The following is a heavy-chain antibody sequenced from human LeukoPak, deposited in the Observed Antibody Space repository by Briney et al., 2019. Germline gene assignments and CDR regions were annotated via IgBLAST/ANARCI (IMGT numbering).Heavy chain of an antibody. D-gene: IGHD5-18*01. CDR1: GFTFSTYS. Sequence: GGSLRLSCAGSGFTFSTYSMNWVRLAPGKGLEWVSSISSSSSYIYYADSVKGRFTISRDNAKNSLYLQMNSLRAEDTAVYYCAREGKQLWSPARYYFDYWGQGTLVTVSS. J-gene: IGHJ4*02. CDR3: AREGKQLWSPARYYFDY. CDR2: ISSSSSYI. V-gene: IGHV3-21*01.